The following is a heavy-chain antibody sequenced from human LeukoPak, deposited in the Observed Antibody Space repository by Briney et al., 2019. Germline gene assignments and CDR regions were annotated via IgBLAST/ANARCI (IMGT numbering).Heavy chain of an antibody. CDR3: ARTGYDRYYFGY. J-gene: IGHJ4*02. V-gene: IGHV4-59*08. Sequence: SETLSRTCTVSGGSISSYYWSWIRQPPGKGLEWIGYIYYSGSTNYNPSLKSRVTISVDTSKNQFSLKLSSVTAADTAVYYCARTGYDRYYFGYWGQGTLVTVSS. CDR2: IYYSGST. D-gene: IGHD5-12*01. CDR1: GGSISSYY.